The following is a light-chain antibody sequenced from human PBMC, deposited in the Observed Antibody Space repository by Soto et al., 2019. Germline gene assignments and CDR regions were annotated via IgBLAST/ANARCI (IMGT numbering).Light chain of an antibody. CDR2: GTS. V-gene: IGKV3-20*01. J-gene: IGKJ1*01. CDR1: QSVSSSY. CDR3: QQYGSLVT. Sequence: EIVLTQSPGPLSLSPGERATLSCRASQSVSSSYLAWYQHKPGRAPRLLIDGTSSRATGIPDRFSGSGSGTDFTLTISRLEPEDLAVYYCQQYGSLVTFGQGTKVDIK.